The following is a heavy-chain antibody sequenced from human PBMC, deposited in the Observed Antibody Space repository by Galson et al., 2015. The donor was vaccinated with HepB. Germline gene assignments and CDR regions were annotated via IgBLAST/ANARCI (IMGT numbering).Heavy chain of an antibody. D-gene: IGHD3-22*01. CDR3: ARDLYYDSSGYPDPFDY. Sequence: SVKVSCKASGYTFTSYYMHWVRQAPGQGLEWMGIINPSGGSTSYAQKFQGRVTMTRDTSTSTVYMELSSLRSEDTAVYYCARDLYYDSSGYPDPFDYWGQGTLVTVSS. J-gene: IGHJ4*02. V-gene: IGHV1-46*01. CDR1: GYTFTSYY. CDR2: INPSGGST.